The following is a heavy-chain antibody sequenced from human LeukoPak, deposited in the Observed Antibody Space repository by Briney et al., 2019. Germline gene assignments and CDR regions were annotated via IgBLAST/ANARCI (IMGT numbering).Heavy chain of an antibody. CDR3: ARGLRVLRYFDY. CDR1: GGSFSGYY. D-gene: IGHD3-3*01. Sequence: ETLSLTCAVYGGSFSGYYWSWIRQPPGKGLEGIGEINHRGSTNYNPSLRSGVTRSVDPSKTQFSLKLSSVTAADTAVYYCARGLRVLRYFDYWGQGTLVTVSS. J-gene: IGHJ4*02. V-gene: IGHV4-34*01. CDR2: INHRGST.